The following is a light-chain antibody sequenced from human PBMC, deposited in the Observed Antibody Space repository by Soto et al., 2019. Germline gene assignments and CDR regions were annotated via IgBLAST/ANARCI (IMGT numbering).Light chain of an antibody. CDR1: HPININ. CDR2: AAT. CDR3: QHYLRYPPS. Sequence: DIQMTQSPSSLSASVGDRVTITCRASHPININLVWFQQKPGKAPKSLIYAATNLQSGVPSRFSGSGGGTDFSLTISSLQPEDVATYYWQHYLRYPPSFGGGTKLEIK. J-gene: IGKJ4*01. V-gene: IGKV1-16*01.